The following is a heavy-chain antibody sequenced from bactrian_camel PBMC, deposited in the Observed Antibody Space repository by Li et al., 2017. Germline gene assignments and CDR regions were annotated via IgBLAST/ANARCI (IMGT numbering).Heavy chain of an antibody. Sequence: HVQLVESGGGSVQAGGSLTLSCAASGNTNGPYSMGWYRQATGKPREWVSTISTDGNVEYAASLKGRFTISEDEAKNTVYLQMNSLKPEDTAVYYCVRGSWYLGDPNYWGQGTQVTVS. V-gene: IGHV3S53*01. D-gene: IGHD6*01. CDR1: GNTNGPYS. CDR3: VRGSWYLGDPNY. J-gene: IGHJ4*01. CDR2: ISTDGNV.